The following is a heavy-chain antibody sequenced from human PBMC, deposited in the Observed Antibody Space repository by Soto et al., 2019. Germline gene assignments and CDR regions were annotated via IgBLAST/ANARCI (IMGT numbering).Heavy chain of an antibody. V-gene: IGHV3-74*01. Sequence: GXLRRSCASSGFXCTNYWMNWVRQAPEKGLVLVSRIDSDGIYTSYADSVKGRFTISRDNAKKTLYLQMNDLRTEDTAVYYCASVFEYWGQGSLVTVSA. J-gene: IGHJ4*02. CDR2: IDSDGIYT. CDR1: GFXCTNYW. CDR3: ASVFEY.